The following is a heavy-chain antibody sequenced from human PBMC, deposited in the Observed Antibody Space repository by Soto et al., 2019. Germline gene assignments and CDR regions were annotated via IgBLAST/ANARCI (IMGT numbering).Heavy chain of an antibody. CDR2: INHSGST. CDR3: ARGARSWYKREYYFDY. J-gene: IGHJ4*02. D-gene: IGHD6-13*01. CDR1: GGSFSGYY. V-gene: IGHV4-34*01. Sequence: ASETLSLTCAVYGGSFSGYYWSWIRQPPGKGLEWIGEINHSGSTNYNPSLKSRVTISVDTSKNQFSLKLSSVTAADTAVYYCARGARSWYKREYYFDYWGQGTLVTVSS.